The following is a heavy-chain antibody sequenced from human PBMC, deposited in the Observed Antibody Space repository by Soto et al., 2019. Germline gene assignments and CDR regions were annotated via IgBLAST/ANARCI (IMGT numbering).Heavy chain of an antibody. CDR2: INAGNGNT. CDR3: ARGGGFCGADCYKGGIDY. CDR1: GYTFTSYA. V-gene: IGHV1-3*01. J-gene: IGHJ4*02. D-gene: IGHD2-21*02. Sequence: GASVKVSCKASGYTFTSYAMHWVRQAPGQRLEWMGWINAGNGNTKYSQKFQGRFTISRDNSKNTLFLQMNSLRAEDTALYYCARGGGFCGADCYKGGIDYWGQGALVTVSS.